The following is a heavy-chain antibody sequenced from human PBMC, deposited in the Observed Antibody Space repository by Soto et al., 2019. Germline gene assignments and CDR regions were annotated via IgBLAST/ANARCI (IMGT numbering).Heavy chain of an antibody. CDR2: IWYDGSNK. CDR3: ARDPRWELLGYYFDY. CDR1: GFTFSSYG. V-gene: IGHV3-33*01. D-gene: IGHD1-26*01. J-gene: IGHJ4*02. Sequence: QVQLVESGGGVVQPGRSLRLSCAASGFTFSSYGMHWVRQAPGKGLAWVAVIWYDGSNKYYADSVKGRFTISRDNSKNTLYLQMNSLRAEDTAVYYCARDPRWELLGYYFDYWGQGTLVTVSS.